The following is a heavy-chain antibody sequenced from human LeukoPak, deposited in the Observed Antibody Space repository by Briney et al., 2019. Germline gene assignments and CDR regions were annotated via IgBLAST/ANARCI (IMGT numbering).Heavy chain of an antibody. J-gene: IGHJ5*02. V-gene: IGHV4-39*01. CDR1: GGSISSSGYY. Sequence: SETLSLTCTVSGGSISSSGYYWGWIRQPPGKGLEWIASIYYSGSTYYSPSLKSRVTISVDTSKNQLSLKLSSLTAADTAVYYCARHEYSGSYYGLSWFDPGGQGTLVTVSS. CDR3: ARHEYSGSYYGLSWFDP. CDR2: IYYSGST. D-gene: IGHD1-26*01.